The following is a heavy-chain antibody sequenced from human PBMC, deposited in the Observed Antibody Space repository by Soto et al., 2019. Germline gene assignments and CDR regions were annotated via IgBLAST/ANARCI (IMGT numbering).Heavy chain of an antibody. CDR2: INPAAGDT. CDR3: ARMMGYLLGVDHYYDGMDV. Sequence: QVQLVQSGAEVKKPGASVRISCKAHGYTFTSYYMNWVRQAPGQGLEWMGVINPAAGDTTYAEKFEGRVTMTMDTSTRTVYMDLNSLRSDVTAVYYCARMMGYLLGVDHYYDGMDVWGQGTTVTISS. CDR1: GYTFTSYY. D-gene: IGHD3-16*01. J-gene: IGHJ6*02. V-gene: IGHV1-46*01.